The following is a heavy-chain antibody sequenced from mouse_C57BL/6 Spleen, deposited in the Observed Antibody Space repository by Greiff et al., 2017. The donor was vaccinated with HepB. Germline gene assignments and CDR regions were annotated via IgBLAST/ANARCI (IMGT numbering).Heavy chain of an antibody. Sequence: EVQLQQSGPELVKPGASVKISCKASGYTFTDYYMNWVKQSHGKSLEWIGDINPNNGGTSYNQKFKGKATLTVDKSSSTAYMELRSLTSEDSAVYYCEGNPANWDKGWFAYWGQGTLVTVSA. CDR1: GYTFTDYY. D-gene: IGHD4-1*01. CDR3: EGNPANWDKGWFAY. J-gene: IGHJ3*01. CDR2: INPNNGGT. V-gene: IGHV1-26*01.